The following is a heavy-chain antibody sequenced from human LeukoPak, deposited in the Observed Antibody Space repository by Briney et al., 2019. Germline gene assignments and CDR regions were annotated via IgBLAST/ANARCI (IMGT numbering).Heavy chain of an antibody. CDR2: ISGSGGST. D-gene: IGHD3-9*01. CDR1: GSTFSSYA. V-gene: IGHV3-23*01. J-gene: IGHJ4*02. Sequence: PGGSLRLSCAASGSTFSSYAMSWVRQAPGKGLEWVSAISGSGGSTYYADSVKGRFTISRDNSKNTLYLQMNSLRAEDTDVYYCAKARYDILTGQFDYWGQGTLVTVSS. CDR3: AKARYDILTGQFDY.